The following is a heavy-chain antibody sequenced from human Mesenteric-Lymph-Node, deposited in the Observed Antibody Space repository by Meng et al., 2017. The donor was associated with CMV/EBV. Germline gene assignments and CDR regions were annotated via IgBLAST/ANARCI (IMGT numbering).Heavy chain of an antibody. CDR1: GGSFSGYY. Sequence: CAVYGGSFSGYYWSWIRQPPGKGLEWIGEINHSGSTNYNPSLKSRVTISVDTSKNQFSLKLSSVTAADTAVYYCARVSEYSSSSDYWGQGTLVTVSS. CDR3: ARVSEYSSSSDY. CDR2: INHSGST. V-gene: IGHV4-34*01. D-gene: IGHD6-6*01. J-gene: IGHJ4*02.